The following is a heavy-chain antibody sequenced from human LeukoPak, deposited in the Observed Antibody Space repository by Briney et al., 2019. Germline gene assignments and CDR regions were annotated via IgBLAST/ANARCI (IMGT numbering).Heavy chain of an antibody. Sequence: ASVKISCKASGYTFTSYAISCVRQATGQGVEWIGWMTTNSGDTGYTRKFQGRVTMTRNTSISTAYMELSSLRSEDTAVYYCARGRYYFWSGYSGSDYWGPGTLVTVSS. CDR3: ARGRYYFWSGYSGSDY. V-gene: IGHV1-8*01. CDR2: MTTNSGDT. J-gene: IGHJ4*02. D-gene: IGHD3-3*01. CDR1: GYTFTSYA.